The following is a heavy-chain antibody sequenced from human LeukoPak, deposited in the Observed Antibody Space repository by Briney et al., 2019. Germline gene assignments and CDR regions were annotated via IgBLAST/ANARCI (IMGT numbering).Heavy chain of an antibody. Sequence: TGGSLRLSCAASGFIFRNYWMSLVRQAPGKGLEWVANIKQDGSEKYYVDSVKGRFTISRDNAKNSLYLQMNSLRAEDTAVYYCARLGSYYWYFDYWGQGTLVTVSS. J-gene: IGHJ4*02. V-gene: IGHV3-7*01. D-gene: IGHD1-26*01. CDR2: IKQDGSEK. CDR3: ARLGSYYWYFDY. CDR1: GFIFRNYW.